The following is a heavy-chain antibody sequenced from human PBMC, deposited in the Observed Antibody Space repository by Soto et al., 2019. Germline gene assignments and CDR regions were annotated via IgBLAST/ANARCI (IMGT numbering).Heavy chain of an antibody. V-gene: IGHV3-7*03. CDR1: GFSFGSYW. Sequence: PGGSLRLSCKASGFSFGSYWMSWVRQAPGKGLEWVANIKQDGSEKYYVDSVKGRFTISRDNAKNSLYLQMSSLRAEDTAVYYCAGLSRSSRDAFDIWGQGTMVTVSS. J-gene: IGHJ3*02. D-gene: IGHD6-6*01. CDR2: IKQDGSEK. CDR3: AGLSRSSRDAFDI.